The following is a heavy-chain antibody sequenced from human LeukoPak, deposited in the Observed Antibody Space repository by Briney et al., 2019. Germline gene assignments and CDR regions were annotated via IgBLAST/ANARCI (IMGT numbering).Heavy chain of an antibody. J-gene: IGHJ4*02. Sequence: PGGSLRLSCAASGFTFSSYAMSWVRQAPGKGLEWVSAISGSGGSTYYADSVKGRFTTSRDNSKNTLYLQMNSLRAEDTAVYYCANPSRNLPAAFRDYWGQGTLVTVSS. V-gene: IGHV3-23*01. CDR1: GFTFSSYA. CDR2: ISGSGGST. CDR3: ANPSRNLPAAFRDY. D-gene: IGHD2-2*01.